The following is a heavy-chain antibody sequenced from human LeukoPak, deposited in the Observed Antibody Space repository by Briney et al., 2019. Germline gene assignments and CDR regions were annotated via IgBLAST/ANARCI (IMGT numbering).Heavy chain of an antibody. CDR2: TYYRSKWYN. CDR1: GDSVSSNSAA. Sequence: SQTLSLTCAISGDSVSSNSAAWNWIRQSPSRGLEWLGRTYYRSKWYNDYAVSVKSLITINPDTSKNQFSLQLNSVTAADTAVYYCARGFRRSRFTIFGVVIFSGWFDPWGQGTLVTVSS. D-gene: IGHD3-3*01. CDR3: ARGFRRSRFTIFGVVIFSGWFDP. V-gene: IGHV6-1*01. J-gene: IGHJ5*02.